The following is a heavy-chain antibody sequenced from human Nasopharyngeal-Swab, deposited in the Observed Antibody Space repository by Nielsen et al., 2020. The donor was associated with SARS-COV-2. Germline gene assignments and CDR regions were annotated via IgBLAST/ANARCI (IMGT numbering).Heavy chain of an antibody. J-gene: IGHJ6*03. D-gene: IGHD3-3*01. CDR2: IKQDGSEK. Sequence: GESLKISCAASGFTFSNYWMSWVRQAPGKGLEWVANIKQDGSEKYYVDSVKGRFTISRDNAKNSLYLQMNSLRAEDTAVYYCARDSKPPYDFRSGSYYYYYMDVWGKGTTVTVSS. CDR3: ARDSKPPYDFRSGSYYYYYMDV. V-gene: IGHV3-7*01. CDR1: GFTFSNYW.